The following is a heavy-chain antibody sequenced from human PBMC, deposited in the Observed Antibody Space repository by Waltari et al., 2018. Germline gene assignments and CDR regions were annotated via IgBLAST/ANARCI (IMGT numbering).Heavy chain of an antibody. Sequence: EVQLVESGGGLVQPGGSLRLSCAASGFTFRSYWMSWVRQAPGKGLEWVANIKQDGSEKYYVDSVKGRFTISRDNAKNSLYLQMNSLRAEDTAVYYCARIYYGDYVVYWGQGTLVTVSS. D-gene: IGHD4-17*01. CDR2: IKQDGSEK. CDR1: GFTFRSYW. CDR3: ARIYYGDYVVY. V-gene: IGHV3-7*03. J-gene: IGHJ4*02.